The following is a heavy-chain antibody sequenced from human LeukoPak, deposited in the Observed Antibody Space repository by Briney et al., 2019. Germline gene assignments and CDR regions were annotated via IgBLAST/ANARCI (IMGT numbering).Heavy chain of an antibody. Sequence: GESLKISCKGSGYIFTTYWIGWVRQMPGKGLEWMGIIYPGDSDTRYSPSFQGQITISADKSISTAYLQWSSLKASDTAMYYCALGYCSSTSCSEVFDYWDQGTLVTVSS. CDR3: ALGYCSSTSCSEVFDY. CDR2: IYPGDSDT. D-gene: IGHD2-2*01. J-gene: IGHJ4*02. CDR1: GYIFTTYW. V-gene: IGHV5-51*01.